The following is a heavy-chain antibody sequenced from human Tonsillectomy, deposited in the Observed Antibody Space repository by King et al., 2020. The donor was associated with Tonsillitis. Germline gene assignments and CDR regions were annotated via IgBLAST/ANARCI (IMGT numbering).Heavy chain of an antibody. V-gene: IGHV1-2*02. CDR1: GYTFADFY. Sequence: VQLVESGAEVKKPGASVKFSCKTSGYTFADFYIHWVRQAPGQGLEWMGWINPKNGVTNYAQNFQGRVSMTRDTSISTVYMELSSLRSDDTAVYYCARDGRSSWFSNWFDPWGQGTLVSVSS. J-gene: IGHJ5*02. CDR3: ARDGRSSWFSNWFDP. D-gene: IGHD6-13*01. CDR2: INPKNGVT.